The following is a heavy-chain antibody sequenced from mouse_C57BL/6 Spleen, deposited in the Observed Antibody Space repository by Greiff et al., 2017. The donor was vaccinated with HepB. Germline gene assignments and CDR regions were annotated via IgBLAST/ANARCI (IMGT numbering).Heavy chain of an antibody. CDR2: ISSGGDYI. CDR3: TRDDYDDVYYFDY. Sequence: EVKLMESGEGLVKPGGSLKLSCAASGFTFSSYAMSWVRQTPEKRLEWVAYISSGGDYIYYADTVKGRFTISRDNARNTLYLQMSSLKSEDTAMYYCTRDDYDDVYYFDYWGQGTTLTVSS. V-gene: IGHV5-9-1*02. J-gene: IGHJ2*01. D-gene: IGHD2-4*01. CDR1: GFTFSSYA.